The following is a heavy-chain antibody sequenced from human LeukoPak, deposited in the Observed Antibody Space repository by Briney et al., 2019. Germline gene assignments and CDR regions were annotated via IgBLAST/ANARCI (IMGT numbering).Heavy chain of an antibody. CDR2: ISDSGGST. Sequence: GGSLRLSCAASGFTFSSYAMSWVRQAPGKGLEWVSAISDSGGSTYYADSVKGRFTISRDNSKNTLYLQMNSLRAEDTAVYYCAKDQGRYSSSANYFDYWGQGTLVTVSS. CDR3: AKDQGRYSSSANYFDY. J-gene: IGHJ4*02. V-gene: IGHV3-23*01. D-gene: IGHD6-6*01. CDR1: GFTFSSYA.